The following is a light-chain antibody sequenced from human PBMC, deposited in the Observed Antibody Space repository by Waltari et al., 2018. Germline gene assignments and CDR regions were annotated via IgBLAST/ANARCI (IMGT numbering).Light chain of an antibody. J-gene: IGLJ1*01. Sequence: QSALTQPASVSGSPGQSITISCTGSSNELGTYNLVPGYQQHPGKAPKLMIYEGTERPSGVSNRFSGSKSGNTASLTISGLQAEDEADYYCCSYAGSTTFLYVFGTGTKVTVL. CDR3: CSYAGSTTFLYV. CDR2: EGT. V-gene: IGLV2-23*01. CDR1: SNELGTYNL.